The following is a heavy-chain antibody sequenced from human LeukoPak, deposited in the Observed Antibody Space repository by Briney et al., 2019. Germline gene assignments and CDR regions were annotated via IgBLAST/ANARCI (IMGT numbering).Heavy chain of an antibody. V-gene: IGHV3-30-3*01. CDR2: TSSDGNIK. D-gene: IGHD1-1*01. CDR3: AREPVPATARHFDY. CDR1: GFTFSSYA. Sequence: GGSLRLSCAACGFTFSSYAMHWVRQAPGKGLEWVAVTSSDGNIKYYADSVKGRFTISRDNSKNTLYLQMNSLRGEDTGVYYCAREPVPATARHFDYWGQGTLVTVPS. J-gene: IGHJ4*02.